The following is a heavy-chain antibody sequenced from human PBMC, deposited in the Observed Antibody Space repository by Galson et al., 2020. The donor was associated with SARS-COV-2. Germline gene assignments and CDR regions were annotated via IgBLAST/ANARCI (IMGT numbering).Heavy chain of an antibody. V-gene: IGHV3-21*01. CDR3: ARDKVYDSSLRYYMDV. J-gene: IGHJ6*03. Sequence: GGSLRLSCAASGFTFSTYGMNWVRQAPGKGLEWVSHISSTSSYIYYADSVKGRFTISRDNAKNSLYLQMNSLRAEDTAVYYCARDKVYDSSLRYYMDVWGKGTTVTISS. D-gene: IGHD3-22*01. CDR2: ISSTSSYI. CDR1: GFTFSTYG.